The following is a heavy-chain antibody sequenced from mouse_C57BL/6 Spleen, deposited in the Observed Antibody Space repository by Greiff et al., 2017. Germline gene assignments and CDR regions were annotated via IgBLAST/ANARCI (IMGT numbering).Heavy chain of an antibody. J-gene: IGHJ4*01. CDR2: IDPSDSYT. D-gene: IGHD2-3*01. CDR3: ARRYDGYYVDYAMDY. V-gene: IGHV1-50*01. Sequence: QVQLQQPGAELVKPGASVKLSCKASGYTFTSYWMQWVKQRPGQGLEWIGEIDPSDSYTNYNQKFKSKATLTVDTSSSTAYMQLSSLTSEDSAVXYCARRYDGYYVDYAMDYWGQGTSVTVSS. CDR1: GYTFTSYW.